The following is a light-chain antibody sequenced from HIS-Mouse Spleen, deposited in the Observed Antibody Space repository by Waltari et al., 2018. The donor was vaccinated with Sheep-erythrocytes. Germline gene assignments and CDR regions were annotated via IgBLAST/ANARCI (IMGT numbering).Light chain of an antibody. Sequence: QSALTQPRSVSGSPGQSVTISCTGTSSDVGGYNYVSWYQQHPGKAPQLILYDVSKRPAGLPARFSGSKSGNTASLTISGLQAEDEADYYCCSYAGSYNHVFATGTKVTVL. V-gene: IGLV2-11*01. J-gene: IGLJ1*01. CDR2: DVS. CDR3: CSYAGSYNHV. CDR1: SSDVGGYNY.